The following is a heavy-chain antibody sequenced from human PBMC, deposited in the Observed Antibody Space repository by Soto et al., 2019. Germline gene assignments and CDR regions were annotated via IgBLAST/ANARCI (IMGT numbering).Heavy chain of an antibody. V-gene: IGHV3-30*18. CDR3: AKAKEASIYDFWKGFNFGFFDY. D-gene: IGHD3-3*01. CDR2: ISYDGTKK. Sequence: QVQLVESGGGLVKPGGSLRLSCAASGFTFSDYYMSWIRQAPGKGLEWVAIISYDGTKKDYADSVKGRFTISRDRSTNTLYLEMNSVRAEDTAVYYCAKAKEASIYDFWKGFNFGFFDYWGQGTLVTVSS. CDR1: GFTFSDYY. J-gene: IGHJ4*02.